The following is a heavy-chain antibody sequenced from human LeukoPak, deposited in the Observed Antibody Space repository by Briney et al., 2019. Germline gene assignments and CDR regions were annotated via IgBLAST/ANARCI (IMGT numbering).Heavy chain of an antibody. Sequence: PGGSLRLSCAAYGFTFSSYAMSWVRQAPGKGLEWVSAISGSGGSTYYADSVKGRFTISRDNSKNTLYLQMNSLRAEDTAVYYCAKPTSRGSSWYLWYFDLWGRGTLVTVST. J-gene: IGHJ2*01. CDR1: GFTFSSYA. V-gene: IGHV3-23*01. CDR2: ISGSGGST. CDR3: AKPTSRGSSWYLWYFDL. D-gene: IGHD6-13*01.